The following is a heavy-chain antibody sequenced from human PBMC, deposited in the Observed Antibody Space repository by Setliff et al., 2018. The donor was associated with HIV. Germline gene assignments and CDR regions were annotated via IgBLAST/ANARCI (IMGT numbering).Heavy chain of an antibody. J-gene: IGHJ4*02. V-gene: IGHV4-61*09. CDR3: ARVQVGGYNFYFDY. D-gene: IGHD5-12*01. CDR2: IYTSGTT. Sequence: PSETLSLTCTVSGGSISSGSYYWTWIRQPAGKGLEWIGHIYTSGTTDYNLSLKSRVTISLDTSKNQFSLKLSSVTAADTAVYYCARVQVGGYNFYFDYWGQGTLVTVSS. CDR1: GGSISSGSYY.